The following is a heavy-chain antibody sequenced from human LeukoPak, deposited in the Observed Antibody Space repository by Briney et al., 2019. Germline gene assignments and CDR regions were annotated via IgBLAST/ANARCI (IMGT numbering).Heavy chain of an antibody. V-gene: IGHV4-38-2*01. CDR2: IYHSGST. CDR1: GYSISSGYY. J-gene: IGHJ3*02. CDR3: AMGWYLEDLGDI. Sequence: PSETLSLTCAVSGYSISSGYYWGWIRQPPGKGLEWIGSIYHSGSTYYNPSLKSRVTISVDTSKNQFSLKLSSVTAADTAVYYCAMGWYLEDLGDIWGQGTMVTVSS. D-gene: IGHD6-19*01.